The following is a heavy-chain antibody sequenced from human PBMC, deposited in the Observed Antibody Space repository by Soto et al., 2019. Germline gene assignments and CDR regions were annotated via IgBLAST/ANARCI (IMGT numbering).Heavy chain of an antibody. CDR3: ARGCNYGQFER. Sequence: PGGSLRLSCAASGFTVNSNYMTWVRQDPGKGLEWVSVIYTCVTRDYADSVKGRFTISRDTYKKTLSLQMNSLRAEDTAVYYCARGCNYGQFERWGKRTMVIGSS. D-gene: IGHD5-18*01. J-gene: IGHJ6*04. CDR1: GFTVNSNY. V-gene: IGHV3-66*01. CDR2: IYTCVTR.